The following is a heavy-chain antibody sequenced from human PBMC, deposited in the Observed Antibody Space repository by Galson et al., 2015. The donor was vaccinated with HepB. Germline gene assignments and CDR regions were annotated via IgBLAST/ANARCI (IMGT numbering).Heavy chain of an antibody. J-gene: IGHJ4*02. CDR2: TYYRSKWYN. CDR3: ARDGNPTTGYGSGWSFFNY. Sequence: CAISGDSVSSNSAAWSWVRQSPSRGPEWLGRTYYRSKWYNDYAISMKGRITINSDTSNNQFSLHLNSVTPEDTAVYYCARDGNPTTGYGSGWSFFNYWGQGTLVSVSS. CDR1: GDSVSSNSAA. D-gene: IGHD6-19*01. V-gene: IGHV6-1*01.